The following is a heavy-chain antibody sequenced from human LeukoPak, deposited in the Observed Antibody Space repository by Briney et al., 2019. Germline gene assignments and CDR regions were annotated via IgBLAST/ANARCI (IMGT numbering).Heavy chain of an antibody. CDR3: AELGITMIGGV. V-gene: IGHV3-48*03. Sequence: GGSLRLSCAASGFTFSSYEMNWVRQAPGKGLEWVSYISSSGNTIYYADSVKGRFTISRDNAKNSLYLQMNSLRAEDAAVYYCAELGITMIGGVWGKGTTVTISS. J-gene: IGHJ6*04. CDR2: ISSSGNTI. D-gene: IGHD3-10*02. CDR1: GFTFSSYE.